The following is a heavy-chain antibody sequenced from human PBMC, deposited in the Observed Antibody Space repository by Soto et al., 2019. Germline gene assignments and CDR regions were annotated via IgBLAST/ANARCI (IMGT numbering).Heavy chain of an antibody. CDR1: GFTFSSYA. Sequence: GGSLRLSCAASGFTFSSYAMSWVRQAPGKGLEWVSAISGSGTSTYYADSVKGRFTISRDNSKNTLSLQMNSLRVEDTAVYYCAKANSLTPSSRGNRSGMDVWGQGTTVTVSS. D-gene: IGHD2-21*01. J-gene: IGHJ6*02. CDR3: AKANSLTPSSRGNRSGMDV. V-gene: IGHV3-23*01. CDR2: ISGSGTST.